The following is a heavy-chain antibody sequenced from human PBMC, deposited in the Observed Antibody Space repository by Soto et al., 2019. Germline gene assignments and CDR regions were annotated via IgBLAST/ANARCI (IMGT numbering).Heavy chain of an antibody. J-gene: IGHJ5*02. D-gene: IGHD1-1*01. V-gene: IGHV4-4*07. CDR2: IYATGTT. CDR1: GASISGFY. CDR3: VRDGTKTLRDWFDP. Sequence: QVQLQESGPGLVKPSETLSLTCTVSGASISGFYWSWIRKSAGKGLEWIGRIYATGTTHYNPSLKSRVMMTVDTSKKQFSLKLRSVTAADTAVYYCVRDGTKTLRDWFDPWGQGILVTVSP.